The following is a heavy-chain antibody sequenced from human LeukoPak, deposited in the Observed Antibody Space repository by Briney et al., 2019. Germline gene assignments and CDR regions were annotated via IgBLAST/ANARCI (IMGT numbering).Heavy chain of an antibody. CDR2: IYYTGST. D-gene: IGHD1-26*01. CDR1: GASISGGTYY. J-gene: IGHJ4*02. Sequence: SETLSLTCSVSGASISGGTYYCGWIRQPPGKGLEWIGSIYYTGSTYDNPSLKSRVTISVDTSKNQFSLKLSSVTAADTAVYYCARRGGSGRAFDYWGQGTLVTVSS. V-gene: IGHV4-39*01. CDR3: ARRGGSGRAFDY.